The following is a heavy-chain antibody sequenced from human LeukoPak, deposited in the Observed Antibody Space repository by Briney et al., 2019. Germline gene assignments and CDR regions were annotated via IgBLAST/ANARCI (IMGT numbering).Heavy chain of an antibody. CDR3: ARVRALSYYDSSGDLYYFQY. CDR2: MYYSGNT. Sequence: SETLSLTCSVSGVSITNYYWSWIRQPPGKGLEWVGYMYYSGNTKYNPSLKSRVTISVDTSKNQFSLKLSSVTAADTAVYYCARVRALSYYDSSGDLYYFQYWGQGTLVTVSS. V-gene: IGHV4-59*01. CDR1: GVSITNYY. J-gene: IGHJ4*02. D-gene: IGHD3-22*01.